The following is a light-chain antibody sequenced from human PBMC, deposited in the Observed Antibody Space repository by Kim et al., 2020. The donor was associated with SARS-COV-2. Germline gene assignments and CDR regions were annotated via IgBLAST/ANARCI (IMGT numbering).Light chain of an antibody. J-gene: IGLJ3*02. CDR1: SSNIGNNY. V-gene: IGLV1-51*01. CDR2: DNY. Sequence: QSVLTQPPSVSAAPGQKVTISCSGSSSNIGNNYVSWYQQFPGTAPKLLIYDNYKRPSGIPDRFSGSKSGTSATLGITGLQTGDEADYYCGTWDSSLSAWVFGGGTQLTVL. CDR3: GTWDSSLSAWV.